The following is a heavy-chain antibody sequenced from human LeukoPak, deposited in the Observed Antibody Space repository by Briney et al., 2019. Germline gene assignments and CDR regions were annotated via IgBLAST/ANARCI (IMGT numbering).Heavy chain of an antibody. CDR2: IYYSGST. V-gene: IGHV4-59*01. J-gene: IGHJ6*03. D-gene: IGHD3-10*01. CDR3: ARDVGYYGSGSYYKGYYYMDV. Sequence: SETLSLTCTVSGGSISSYYWSWIRQPPGKGLEWIGYIYYSGSTNYNPSLKSRVTISVDTSKNQFSLKLSSVTAADTAVYYRARDVGYYGSGSYYKGYYYMDVWGKGTTVTISS. CDR1: GGSISSYY.